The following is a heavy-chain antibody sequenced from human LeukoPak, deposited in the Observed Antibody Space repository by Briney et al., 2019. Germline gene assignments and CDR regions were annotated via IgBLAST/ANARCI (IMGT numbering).Heavy chain of an antibody. CDR2: ISSSGSTI. Sequence: GGSLRLSCAASGFTFSSYEMNWVRQAPGKGLEWVSYISSSGSTIYYADSVKGRFTISRDNAKNSLYLQMNSLRAEDTAVYYCAREGSYGLLCWGQGTLVTVSS. D-gene: IGHD5-18*01. J-gene: IGHJ4*02. V-gene: IGHV3-48*03. CDR3: AREGSYGLLC. CDR1: GFTFSSYE.